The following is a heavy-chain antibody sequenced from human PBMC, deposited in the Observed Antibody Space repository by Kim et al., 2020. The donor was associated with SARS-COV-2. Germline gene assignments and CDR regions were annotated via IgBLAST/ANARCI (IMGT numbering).Heavy chain of an antibody. CDR2: IYYSGGT. V-gene: IGHV4-39*01. Sequence: SETLSLTCTVSGGSISSTSYYWGWIRQPPGKGLEWIGSIYYSGGTYYTPSLKSRVTISVDTSKHQFSLKLSPVTAADTAVYYCATEIAVACIRSYYYGM. CDR3: ATEIAVACIRSYYYGM. D-gene: IGHD6-19*01. CDR1: GGSISSTSYY. J-gene: IGHJ6*01.